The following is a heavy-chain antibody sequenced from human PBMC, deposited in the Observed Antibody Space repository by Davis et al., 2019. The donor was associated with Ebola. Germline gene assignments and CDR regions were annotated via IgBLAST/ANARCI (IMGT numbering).Heavy chain of an antibody. V-gene: IGHV4-34*01. Sequence: MPSETLSLTCAVYGGSFSGYYWSWIRQPPGKGLEWIGEINHSGSTHYNPSLKSRVTISVDTSKNQFSLKLSSVTAADTAVYYCARGAGDDFWSGYSAFYYYYGMDVWGKGTTVTVSS. CDR2: INHSGST. CDR3: ARGAGDDFWSGYSAFYYYYGMDV. D-gene: IGHD3-3*01. J-gene: IGHJ6*04. CDR1: GGSFSGYY.